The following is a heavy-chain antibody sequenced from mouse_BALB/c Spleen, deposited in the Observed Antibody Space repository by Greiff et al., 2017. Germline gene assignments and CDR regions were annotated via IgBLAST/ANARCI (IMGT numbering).Heavy chain of an antibody. CDR3: ARFDYDEGGYFDY. CDR1: GFTFSSFG. J-gene: IGHJ2*01. Sequence: EVKVVESGGGLVQPGGSRKLSCAASGFTFSSFGMHWVRQAPEKGLEWVAYISSGSSTIYYADTVKGRFTISRDNPKNTLFLQMTSLRSEDTAMYYCARFDYDEGGYFDYWGQGTTLTVSS. D-gene: IGHD2-4*01. V-gene: IGHV5-17*02. CDR2: ISSGSSTI.